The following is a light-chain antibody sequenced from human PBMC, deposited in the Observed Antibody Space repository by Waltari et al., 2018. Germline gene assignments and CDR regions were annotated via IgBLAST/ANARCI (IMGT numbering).Light chain of an antibody. CDR3: QTWVTGIGWV. J-gene: IGLJ3*02. CDR2: VNNDDSH. CDR1: SGHSSYS. Sequence: QLLLTQSPSASASLGTSVKLTCTLSSGHSSYSIAWHQQQPEKGPRYLMKVNNDDSHTKGDGIPDRFSGSSSGAERYLTISSLQSEDEADYYCQTWVTGIGWVFGGGTKLTVL. V-gene: IGLV4-69*01.